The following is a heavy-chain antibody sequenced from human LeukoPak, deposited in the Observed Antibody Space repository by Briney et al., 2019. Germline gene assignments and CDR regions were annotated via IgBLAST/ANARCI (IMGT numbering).Heavy chain of an antibody. J-gene: IGHJ3*02. V-gene: IGHV3-53*01. CDR2: IYSGGRT. CDR3: ARGLGRELDGAFDI. D-gene: IGHD3-10*01. CDR1: GFILRSNY. Sequence: GGSLRLSCAASGFILRSNYMSWVRQAPGKGLEWVSVIYSGGRTYYADSVKGRFTISRDNSSHMLYLQMNSRRAEDTAVYYCARGLGRELDGAFDIWGQGTMVTVSS.